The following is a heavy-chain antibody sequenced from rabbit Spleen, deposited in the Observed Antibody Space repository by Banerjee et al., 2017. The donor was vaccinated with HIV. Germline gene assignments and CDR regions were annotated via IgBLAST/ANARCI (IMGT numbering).Heavy chain of an antibody. Sequence: QEQLEESGGDLVKPEGSLTLTCAASGFSFSSSYWIWWVRQAPGKGLELIACIYTDTDTTYYTSWAKGRFTISRSSSTTVDLKMTSLTAADTATYFCARGVWSLGYGSDLWGPGTLVTVS. CDR3: ARGVWSLGYGSDL. V-gene: IGHV1S45*01. CDR1: GFSFSSSYW. D-gene: IGHD6-1*01. CDR2: IYTDTDTT. J-gene: IGHJ4*01.